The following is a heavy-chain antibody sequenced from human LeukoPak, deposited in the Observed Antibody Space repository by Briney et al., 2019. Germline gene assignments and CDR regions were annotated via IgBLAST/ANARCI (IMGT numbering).Heavy chain of an antibody. Sequence: EASVKVSCKASGGTFSSYTISWVRQAPGQGLVWMGRIIPILGIANYAQKFQGRVTITADKSTSTAYMELSSLRSEDTAVYYCARAPYSGSYFSTDYFDYWGQGTLVTVSS. CDR1: GGTFSSYT. CDR2: IIPILGIA. CDR3: ARAPYSGSYFSTDYFDY. D-gene: IGHD1-26*01. V-gene: IGHV1-69*02. J-gene: IGHJ4*02.